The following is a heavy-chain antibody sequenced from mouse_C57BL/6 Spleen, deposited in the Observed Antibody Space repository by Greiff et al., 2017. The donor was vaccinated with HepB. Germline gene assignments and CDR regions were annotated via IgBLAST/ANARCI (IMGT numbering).Heavy chain of an antibody. V-gene: IGHV5-17*01. CDR1: GFTFSDYG. J-gene: IGHJ1*03. CDR2: ISSGSSTI. Sequence: EVQGVESGGGLVKPGGSLKLSCAASGFTFSDYGMHWVRQAPEKGLEWVAYISSGSSTIYYAVTVKGRFTISRDNAKNTLFLQMTSLRSEDTAMYYCARDYYGSSRYFDVWGTGTTVTVSS. D-gene: IGHD1-1*01. CDR3: ARDYYGSSRYFDV.